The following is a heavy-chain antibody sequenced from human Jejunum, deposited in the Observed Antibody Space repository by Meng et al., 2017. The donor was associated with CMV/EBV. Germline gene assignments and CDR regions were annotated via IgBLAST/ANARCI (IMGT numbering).Heavy chain of an antibody. J-gene: IGHJ4*02. CDR3: ARGRMACNDVRCHRGGLDY. V-gene: IGHV3-21*01. Sequence: YLINWIRQDPGKGLEWVSAISRSSPHKYYTDSVKGRFTISRDNARKSVYLQMKSLRPDDTAVYYCARGRMACNDVRCHRGGLDYWGQGSLVTVSS. CDR2: ISRSSPHK. D-gene: IGHD1-1*01. CDR1: YL.